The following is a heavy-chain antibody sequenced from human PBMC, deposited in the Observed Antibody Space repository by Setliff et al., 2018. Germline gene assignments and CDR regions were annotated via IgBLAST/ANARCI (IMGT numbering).Heavy chain of an antibody. Sequence: ASVKVSCKTSGYHLTSYGVTWVRQAPGQGLDWVGWISPYNGHTNYVQKLQGRVTMTTDTSTNMAYLELRGLRSDDTAVYYCLRLVRYCSRTSTSCQGASGVEYWGQGTLVTVSS. V-gene: IGHV1-18*01. D-gene: IGHD2-8*01. CDR2: ISPYNGHT. J-gene: IGHJ4*02. CDR1: GYHLTSYG. CDR3: LRLVRYCSRTSTSCQGASGVEY.